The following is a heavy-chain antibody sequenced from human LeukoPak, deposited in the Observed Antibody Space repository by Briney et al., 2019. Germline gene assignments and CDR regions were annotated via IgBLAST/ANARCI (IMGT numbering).Heavy chain of an antibody. CDR1: GFTFTSYA. V-gene: IGHV3-23*01. CDR2: VGAAGTGT. Sequence: PGGSLRLSCAASGFTFTSYAMSWVRQPPGKGLEWVSSVGAAGTGTYCADSVKGRFTISRDNSKYTVSLQMNSLRVDDTAVYFCARRDNSGRYSFDYWGQGALVTVSS. D-gene: IGHD6-19*01. J-gene: IGHJ4*02. CDR3: ARRDNSGRYSFDY.